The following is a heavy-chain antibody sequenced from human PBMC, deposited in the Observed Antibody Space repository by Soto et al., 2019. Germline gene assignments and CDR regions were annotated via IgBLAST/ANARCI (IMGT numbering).Heavy chain of an antibody. CDR2: IIPILGIA. J-gene: IGHJ6*02. V-gene: IGHV1-69*02. CDR1: GGTFSSYT. Sequence: QVQLVQSGAEVKKPGSSVKVSCKASGGTFSSYTISWVRQAPGQGLEWMGRIIPILGIANYAQKFQGRVTITADKSTGTAYMELGSLRSEDTDVYYCARLDCSSTSCYYYYGMDVWGQGTTVTVSS. CDR3: ARLDCSSTSCYYYYGMDV. D-gene: IGHD2-2*01.